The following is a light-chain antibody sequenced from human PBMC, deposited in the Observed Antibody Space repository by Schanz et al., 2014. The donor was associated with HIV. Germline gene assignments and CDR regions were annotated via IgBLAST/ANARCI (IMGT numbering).Light chain of an antibody. J-gene: IGKJ2*01. CDR2: EAS. Sequence: DIQMTQSPSTLSASVGDRVSITCRSSQYISSGLAWYQQKPGKAPNLLIYEASTLETGVPSRFSGSGFGTEFTLVISSLQPEDFATYYCQQYDSYPYTFGQGTKLEIK. CDR1: QYISSG. CDR3: QQYDSYPYT. V-gene: IGKV1-5*03.